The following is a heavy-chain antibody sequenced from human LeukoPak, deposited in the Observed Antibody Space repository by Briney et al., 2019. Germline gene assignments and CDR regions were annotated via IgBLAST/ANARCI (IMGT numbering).Heavy chain of an antibody. CDR3: ARVAPMVRGAYYYYMDV. CDR2: IYTSGST. Sequence: EASETLSLTCAVYGGSFSGYYWSWIRQPPGKGLEWIGRIYTSGSTNYNPSLKSRVTISVDTSKNQFSLKLSSVTAADTAVYYCARVAPMVRGAYYYYMDVWGKGTTVTVSS. CDR1: GGSFSGYY. J-gene: IGHJ6*03. D-gene: IGHD3-10*01. V-gene: IGHV4-4*08.